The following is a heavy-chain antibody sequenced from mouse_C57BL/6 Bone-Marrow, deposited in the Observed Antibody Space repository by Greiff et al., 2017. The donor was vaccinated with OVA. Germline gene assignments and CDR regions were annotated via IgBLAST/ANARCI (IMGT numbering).Heavy chain of an antibody. CDR1: GFNIKDYY. J-gene: IGHJ3*01. CDR3: TTKDGSSPFAY. D-gene: IGHD1-1*01. V-gene: IGHV14-1*01. CDR2: IDPEDGDT. Sequence: EVKLQESGAELVRPGASVKLSCTASGFNIKDYYMHWVKQRPEQGLEWIGRIDPEDGDTEYAPKFQGKATMTADTSSNTAYLQLSSLTSEDTAVYYCTTKDGSSPFAYWGQGTLVTVSA.